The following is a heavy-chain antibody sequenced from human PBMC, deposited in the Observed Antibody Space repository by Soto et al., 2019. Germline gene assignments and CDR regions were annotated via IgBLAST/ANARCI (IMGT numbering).Heavy chain of an antibody. CDR2: IYYSGST. D-gene: IGHD1-20*01. V-gene: IGHV4-30-4*01. CDR3: ARDRAKWKDYYYYGMDV. CDR1: GGSISSGDDF. Sequence: QVQLQESGPGLVKPSQTLSLTCTVSGGSISSGDDFWTWIRQPPGKGLEWIGYIYYSGSTYYNPSLKSRLTMSVDTSKNQCYPKLSSVTAADTAVYYCARDRAKWKDYYYYGMDVWGQGTTVTVSS. J-gene: IGHJ6*02.